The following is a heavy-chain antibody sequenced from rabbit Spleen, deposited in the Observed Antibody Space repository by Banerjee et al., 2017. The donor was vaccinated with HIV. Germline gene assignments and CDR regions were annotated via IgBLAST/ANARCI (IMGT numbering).Heavy chain of an antibody. D-gene: IGHD7-1*01. CDR3: AGATGNNRGNDL. Sequence: QSLEESGGDLVKPGASLTLTCTASGLDFSNTYYMCWVRQAPGRGLEWIGCINTGSGSTYYASWAKGRFTISKTSSTTVTLQMTSLTGADTATYFCAGATGNNRGNDLWGQGTLVTVS. J-gene: IGHJ3*01. CDR2: INTGSGST. CDR1: GLDFSNTYY. V-gene: IGHV1S40*01.